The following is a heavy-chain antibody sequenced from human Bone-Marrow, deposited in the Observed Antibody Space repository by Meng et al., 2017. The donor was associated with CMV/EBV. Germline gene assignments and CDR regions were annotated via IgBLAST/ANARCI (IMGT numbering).Heavy chain of an antibody. D-gene: IGHD2-2*02. CDR1: GGTFSSYA. V-gene: IGHV1-69*05. Sequence: SVKVSCKASGGTFSSYASSWVRQAPGQGLEWMGVIIPIFGTANYAQKFQGRVTITTDESTSTAYMELSSLRSEDTAVYYCARDLGYCSSTSCYSYWGQGTLVTVSS. CDR2: IIPIFGTA. J-gene: IGHJ4*02. CDR3: ARDLGYCSSTSCYSY.